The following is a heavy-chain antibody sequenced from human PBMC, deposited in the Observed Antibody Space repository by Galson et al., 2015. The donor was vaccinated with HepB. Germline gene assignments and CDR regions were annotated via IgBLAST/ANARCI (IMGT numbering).Heavy chain of an antibody. CDR3: AKDTGAVAATSNRVDP. Sequence: SLRLSCAASGFTFDDYAMHWVRQAPGKGLEWVSGISWNSGSIGYADSVKGRSTISRDNAKNSLYLQMNSLRAEDTALYYCAKDTGAVAATSNRVDPCGHGTLGPASS. CDR2: ISWNSGSI. V-gene: IGHV3-9*01. CDR1: GFTFDDYA. D-gene: IGHD6-19*01. J-gene: IGHJ5*02.